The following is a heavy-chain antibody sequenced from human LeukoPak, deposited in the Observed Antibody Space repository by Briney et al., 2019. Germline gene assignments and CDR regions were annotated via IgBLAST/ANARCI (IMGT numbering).Heavy chain of an antibody. CDR1: GFTFSRYL. Sequence: GGSPRLSCAASGFTFSRYLMHWVRHAPGKGLVWVSRINSDGRSTNYADSVKGRFTISRDNAKNTLYLQMNSLRAEDTAVYYCARDPDSSGWSSIEYWGQGTLVTVSS. V-gene: IGHV3-74*01. J-gene: IGHJ4*02. CDR3: ARDPDSSGWSSIEY. CDR2: INSDGRST. D-gene: IGHD6-19*01.